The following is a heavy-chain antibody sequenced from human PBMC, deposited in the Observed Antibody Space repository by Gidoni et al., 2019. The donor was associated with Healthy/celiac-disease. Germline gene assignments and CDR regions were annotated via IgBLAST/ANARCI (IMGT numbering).Heavy chain of an antibody. CDR1: GGSISSNS. CDR2: IYYSGST. D-gene: IGHD4-17*01. Sequence: QVQLQESGPGLVKPSETLSLTCTVSGGSISSNSWSWIRQPPGKGLEWIGYIYYSGSTNYNPSLKSRVTISVDTSKNQFSLKLSSVTAADTAVYYCAREVFAVTTDAYYYYGMDVWGQGTTVTVSS. CDR3: AREVFAVTTDAYYYYGMDV. J-gene: IGHJ6*02. V-gene: IGHV4-59*01.